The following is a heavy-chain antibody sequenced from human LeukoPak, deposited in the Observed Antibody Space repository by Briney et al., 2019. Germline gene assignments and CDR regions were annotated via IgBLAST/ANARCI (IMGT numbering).Heavy chain of an antibody. J-gene: IGHJ4*02. D-gene: IGHD2-2*01. CDR3: ARARYCSSSGCFFDY. CDR2: IKQDGSEK. Sequence: GGSLRLSCAASGFTFSSYWMSWVRQAPGKGLEWVANIKQDGSEKYYVDSVKGRFTISRGNAKNSLYLQMNSLRAEDTAVYYCARARYCSSSGCFFDYWGQGTLVTVSS. V-gene: IGHV3-7*01. CDR1: GFTFSSYW.